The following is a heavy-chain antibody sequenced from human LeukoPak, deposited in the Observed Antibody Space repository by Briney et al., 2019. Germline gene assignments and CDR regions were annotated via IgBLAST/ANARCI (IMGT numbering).Heavy chain of an antibody. J-gene: IGHJ6*02. V-gene: IGHV3-21*01. CDR3: TRFGSDFHYYYGMDV. D-gene: IGHD2/OR15-2a*01. Sequence: GGSLRLSCAASGFTFSAFSMNWVRQAPGKGLEWVSSISSNSEHILYPDSVKGRFTISRDNAKNSVYLQMNSLRDEDTAVYHFTRFGSDFHYYYGMDVWGQGTTVTVSS. CDR2: ISSNSEHI. CDR1: GFTFSAFS.